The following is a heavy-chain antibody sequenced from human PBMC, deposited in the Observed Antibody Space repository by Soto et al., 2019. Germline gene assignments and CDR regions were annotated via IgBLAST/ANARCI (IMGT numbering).Heavy chain of an antibody. CDR1: GLSVSSNY. Sequence: PWGSLRRSCSASGLSVSSNYMTCFRQAPGKGLEWVSIIYSSGTTYYADSVKGRFTISRDNSKNTLYLQMNSLRAEDTAVYYCAKLASYSSSWSDLWGQGTLVTVSS. J-gene: IGHJ5*02. CDR2: IYSSGTT. V-gene: IGHV3-53*01. D-gene: IGHD6-13*01. CDR3: AKLASYSSSWSDL.